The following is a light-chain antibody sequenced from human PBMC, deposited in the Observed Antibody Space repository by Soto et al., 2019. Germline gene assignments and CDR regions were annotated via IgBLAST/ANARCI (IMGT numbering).Light chain of an antibody. V-gene: IGLV2-14*01. J-gene: IGLJ2*01. CDR1: STDVGGYDY. Sequence: QSVLTQPASVSGSPGQSITIPCTGTSTDVGGYDYVSWYQQHPGKVPKLMIYDVSSRPSGVSNRFSGSKSGNTASLTISGLQAEDEDDYYCSSYASSSTLVFGRGTKVTVL. CDR2: DVS. CDR3: SSYASSSTLV.